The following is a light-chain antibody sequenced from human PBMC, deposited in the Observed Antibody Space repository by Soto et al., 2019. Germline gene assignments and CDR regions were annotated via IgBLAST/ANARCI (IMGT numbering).Light chain of an antibody. Sequence: EIVLTQSPATLSLSPGERATLSCRASQSVSSYLAWYQQKPGQAPRLLIYDASNRATGIPARFSGSGSGTDFTLTISSLEPEDFAVYYCQQYNNWPLYTFGQGTKVDTK. CDR2: DAS. CDR1: QSVSSY. V-gene: IGKV3-11*01. CDR3: QQYNNWPLYT. J-gene: IGKJ2*01.